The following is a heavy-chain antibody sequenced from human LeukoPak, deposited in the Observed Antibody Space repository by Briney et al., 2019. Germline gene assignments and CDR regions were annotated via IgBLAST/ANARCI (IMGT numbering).Heavy chain of an antibody. J-gene: IGHJ6*02. CDR2: ISAYNGNT. D-gene: IGHD6-13*01. CDR3: ARDSIAAAGIFYSGMDV. V-gene: IGHV1-18*01. CDR1: GYTFTSYG. Sequence: ASVNVSCKASGYTFTSYGSSWVRQAPGQGREWMAGISAYNGNTNYAQKLQGRVTMTTDTSTSTAYMELRSLRSDDTAVYYCARDSIAAAGIFYSGMDVWGQGTTVTVSS.